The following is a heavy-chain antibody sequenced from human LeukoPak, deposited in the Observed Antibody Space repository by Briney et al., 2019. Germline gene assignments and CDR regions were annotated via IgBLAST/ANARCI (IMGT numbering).Heavy chain of an antibody. V-gene: IGHV1-69*01. D-gene: IGHD3-10*01. CDR3: ARTYYPDYYYGMDV. Sequence: EASVKVSCKASGGTFSSSSISWVRQAPGQGLEWMGGIIPIFGTANYAQKFQGRVTITADESTSTAYMELSSLRSEDTAVYYCARTYYPDYYYGMDVWGQGTTVTVSS. CDR1: GGTFSSSS. CDR2: IIPIFGTA. J-gene: IGHJ6*02.